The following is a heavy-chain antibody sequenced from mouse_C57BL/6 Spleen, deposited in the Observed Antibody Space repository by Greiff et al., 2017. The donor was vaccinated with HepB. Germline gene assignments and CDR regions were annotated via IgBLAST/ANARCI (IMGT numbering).Heavy chain of an antibody. CDR1: GYNFTCYW. J-gene: IGHJ4*01. CDR3: ASSLYAMDY. V-gene: IGHV1-7*01. Sequence: QVQLQQSGAELAKPGASVKLSCKASGYNFTCYWMHWVKQRPGQGLEWIGYINPSSGYTKYNQKFKDKATLTADKSSSTAYMQLSSLTYEDSAVYYCASSLYAMDYWGQGTSVTVSS. CDR2: INPSSGYT. D-gene: IGHD6-1*01.